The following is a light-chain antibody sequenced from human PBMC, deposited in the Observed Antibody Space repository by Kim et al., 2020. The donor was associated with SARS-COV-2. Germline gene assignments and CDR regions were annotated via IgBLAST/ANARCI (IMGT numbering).Light chain of an antibody. Sequence: EIVLTQSPATLSLSPGERATLSCRASQIVSSYLAWYQQKPGQAPRLLIYDASNRATGIPARFSGSGSGTDFTLTSSSLEPEDFAVYYCKQRSNWPPFTFGPGTKVDIK. CDR3: KQRSNWPPFT. J-gene: IGKJ3*01. V-gene: IGKV3-11*01. CDR2: DAS. CDR1: QIVSSY.